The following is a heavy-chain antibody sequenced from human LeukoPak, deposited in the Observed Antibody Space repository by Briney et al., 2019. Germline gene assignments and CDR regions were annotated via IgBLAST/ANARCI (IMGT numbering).Heavy chain of an antibody. J-gene: IGHJ4*02. CDR2: IWYDGSNK. D-gene: IGHD6-19*01. Sequence: GGSLRLSCAASGFTFSTYWMYWVRQAPGKGLEWVAVIWYDGSNKYYADSVKGRFTISRDNSKNTLYLQMNSLRAEDTAVYYCARDSSSGWYPPNFDYWGQGTLVTVSS. CDR3: ARDSSSGWYPPNFDY. V-gene: IGHV3-33*08. CDR1: GFTFSTYW.